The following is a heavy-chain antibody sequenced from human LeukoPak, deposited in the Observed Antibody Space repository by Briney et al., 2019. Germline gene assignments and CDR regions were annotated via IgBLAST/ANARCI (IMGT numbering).Heavy chain of an antibody. CDR1: GGTFSSYA. Sequence: SVKVSCKASGGTFSSYAISWVRQAPGQGLEWMGRIIPILGIANYAQKFQGRVTITADKSASTAYMELSSLRSEDTAVYYCARDSGSYGSEYWGQGTLVTASS. J-gene: IGHJ4*02. CDR2: IIPILGIA. CDR3: ARDSGSYGSEY. V-gene: IGHV1-69*04. D-gene: IGHD1-26*01.